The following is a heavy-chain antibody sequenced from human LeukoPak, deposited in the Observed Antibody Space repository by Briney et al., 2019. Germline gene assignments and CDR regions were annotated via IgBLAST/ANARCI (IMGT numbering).Heavy chain of an antibody. CDR1: GFTFSSAG. J-gene: IGHJ5*02. CDR3: VKVDT. CDR2: IRNDGDKY. V-gene: IGHV3-30*02. Sequence: GGSLRLSCVASGFTFSSAGMRWVRQSPGKGVDWVAFIRNDGDKYNYAESVKGRFTISRDNSKNTLYLQMDSLSAEDTAVYYCVKVDTWGQGTLVTVSS.